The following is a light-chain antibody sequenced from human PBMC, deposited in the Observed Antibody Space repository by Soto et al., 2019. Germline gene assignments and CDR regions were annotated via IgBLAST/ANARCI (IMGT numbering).Light chain of an antibody. CDR1: SSDIGYYNY. CDR3: ATWDDSLKTYV. Sequence: QSALTQPPSASGSPGQSVTISCTGTSSDIGYYNYVSWYQQHPGKAPKLLIYEVTKRPSGVPDRFSGSKSGNTASLTVSGLQAEDEADYYCATWDDSLKTYVFGNGTKLTVL. V-gene: IGLV2-8*01. CDR2: EVT. J-gene: IGLJ1*01.